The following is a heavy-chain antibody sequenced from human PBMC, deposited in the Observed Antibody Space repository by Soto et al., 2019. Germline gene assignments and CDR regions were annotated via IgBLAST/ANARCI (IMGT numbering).Heavy chain of an antibody. V-gene: IGHV3-30-3*01. Sequence: QVQLVESGGGVVQPGRSLRLSCAASGFTFSSYAMHWVRQAPGKGLEWVAVISYDGSNKYYADSVKGRFTISRDNSKNTLYLQMNSLRAEDTAVYYCARILYDSSGLYYFDYWGQGTLVTVSS. CDR1: GFTFSSYA. CDR2: ISYDGSNK. J-gene: IGHJ4*02. D-gene: IGHD3-22*01. CDR3: ARILYDSSGLYYFDY.